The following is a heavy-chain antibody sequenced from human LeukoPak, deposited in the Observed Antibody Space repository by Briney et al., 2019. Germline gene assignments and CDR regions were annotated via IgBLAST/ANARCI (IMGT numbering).Heavy chain of an antibody. CDR2: LSPDGSST. CDR3: TRMSREAPGLPDI. CDR1: GFTLSSYW. J-gene: IGHJ4*02. D-gene: IGHD5-24*01. Sequence: GGSLRLSCAASGFTLSSYWMQWVRQAPGKGLVWVSRLSPDGSSTTSADSVKGRFTISRDNAKNTLYLQIGSLRADDTAVYYCTRMSREAPGLPDIWGQGTLGTVSS. V-gene: IGHV3-74*01.